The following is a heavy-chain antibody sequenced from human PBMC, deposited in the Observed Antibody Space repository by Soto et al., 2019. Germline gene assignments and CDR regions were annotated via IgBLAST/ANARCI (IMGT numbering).Heavy chain of an antibody. V-gene: IGHV3-15*01. CDR2: IKSKTDGGTT. CDR1: GFTFSNAW. J-gene: IGHJ6*02. CDR3: TSYCSSTSCYYYYYGMDV. Sequence: PGGSLRLSCAASGFTFSNAWMSWVRQAPGKGLEWVGRIKSKTDGGTTDYAAPVKGRFTISSDESKNTLYLQMNSLKTEDTAVYYCTSYCSSTSCYYYYYGMDVWGQGTTVTVSS. D-gene: IGHD2-2*01.